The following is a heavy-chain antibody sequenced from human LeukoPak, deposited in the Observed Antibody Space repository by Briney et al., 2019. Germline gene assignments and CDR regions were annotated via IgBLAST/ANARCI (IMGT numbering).Heavy chain of an antibody. CDR2: MSGSSGST. CDR1: GFTVSSHY. CDR3: AKVRVGTSDCFDY. Sequence: GGSLRLSCAASGFTVSSHYMSWVRQAPGKGLEWVSAMSGSSGSTYYADSVKGRFTISRDNSKNTLYLQMNSLRAEDSALYYCAKVRVGTSDCFDYWGQGTLVTVSS. D-gene: IGHD5-12*01. V-gene: IGHV3-23*01. J-gene: IGHJ4*02.